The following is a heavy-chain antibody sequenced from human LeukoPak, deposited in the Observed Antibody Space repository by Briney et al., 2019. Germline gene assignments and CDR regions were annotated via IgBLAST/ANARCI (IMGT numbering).Heavy chain of an antibody. Sequence: SETLSLTCTVSGGSVSDYYWSWIRQSPGKGLEWIGYIYYTGSSSYNPSLRSRVTISADTSKNQFSLKLSSVTAADTAVYYCARGGFAHWVTAVGFEYWGQGTLVTVSS. CDR3: ARGGFAHWVTAVGFEY. D-gene: IGHD2-21*02. J-gene: IGHJ4*02. CDR1: GGSVSDYY. V-gene: IGHV4-59*02. CDR2: IYYTGSS.